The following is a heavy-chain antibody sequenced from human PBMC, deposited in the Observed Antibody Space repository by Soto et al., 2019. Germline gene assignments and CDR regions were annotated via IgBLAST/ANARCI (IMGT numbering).Heavy chain of an antibody. V-gene: IGHV4-61*01. Sequence: SETLSLTFTVCGGSVSSGSYYWSWIRQPPGKGLEWIGYIYYSGSTNYNPSLKSRVTISVDTSKNQFSLKLSSVTAADTAVYYCARGHYYGSGGNWFDPWGQGTLVTVSS. CDR2: IYYSGST. J-gene: IGHJ5*02. D-gene: IGHD3-10*01. CDR1: GGSVSSGSYY. CDR3: ARGHYYGSGGNWFDP.